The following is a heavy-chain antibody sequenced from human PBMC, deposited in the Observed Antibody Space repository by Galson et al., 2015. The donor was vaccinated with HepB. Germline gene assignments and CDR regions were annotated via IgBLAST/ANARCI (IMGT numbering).Heavy chain of an antibody. CDR3: ARAALVGVVNATLNYWFGP. D-gene: IGHD2-15*01. V-gene: IGHV1-18*01. CDR2: ISVYDGFT. Sequence: SVKVSCKASGYTFSSYAIAWVRQAPGQGLEWMGWISVYDGFTNYAQNFQGRVTLTTETSTTTAYMELRSLRSDDTAVYYCARAALVGVVNATLNYWFGPWRQGALLTVSP. J-gene: IGHJ5*02. CDR1: GYTFSSYA.